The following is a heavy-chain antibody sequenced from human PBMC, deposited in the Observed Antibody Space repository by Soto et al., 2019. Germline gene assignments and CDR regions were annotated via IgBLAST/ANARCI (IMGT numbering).Heavy chain of an antibody. D-gene: IGHD3-10*01. V-gene: IGHV3-48*02. Sequence: PGGSLRLSCAASGFTFSSYNMNWVRQAPGKGLEWVSFISSYSSTIYYADSVKGRFTISRDNAKSSLFLQMNSLRYEDTAVYYWARAGGYSSGAGSPLIATPLHFDNWGQGTLVNVSS. CDR2: ISSYSSTI. CDR1: GFTFSSYN. CDR3: ARAGGYSSGAGSPLIATPLHFDN. J-gene: IGHJ4*02.